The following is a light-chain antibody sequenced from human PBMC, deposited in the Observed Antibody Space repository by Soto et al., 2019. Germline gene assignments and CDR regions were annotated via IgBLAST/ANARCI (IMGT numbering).Light chain of an antibody. J-gene: IGKJ2*01. Sequence: DIQMTQSPSTLSASVGDRVTVTCRASQSISSWLVWYQQKPGKAPKVLIYDASSLQSGVPSRFSGRGSGTEFTLTITSLEPDDFATYYCQEYNTYSHAFGQGTKVDLK. CDR1: QSISSW. V-gene: IGKV1-5*01. CDR2: DAS. CDR3: QEYNTYSHA.